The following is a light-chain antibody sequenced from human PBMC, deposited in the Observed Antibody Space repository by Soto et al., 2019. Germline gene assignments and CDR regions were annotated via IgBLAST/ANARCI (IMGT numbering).Light chain of an antibody. J-gene: IGLJ3*02. CDR2: EVT. CDR3: SSHAGIKNVV. Sequence: QSARTQPPSASGSPGPSGTIACTGTISDVGGYNYVSWYQQHPFKAPRLMVYEVTKRPSGVPARFSGSKSGNTASLTVSGLQAEVEADYYCSSHAGIKNVVFGGGTKLTVL. CDR1: ISDVGGYNY. V-gene: IGLV2-8*01.